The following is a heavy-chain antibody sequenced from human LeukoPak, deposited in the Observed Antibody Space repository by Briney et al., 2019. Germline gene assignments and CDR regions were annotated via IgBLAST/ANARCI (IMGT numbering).Heavy chain of an antibody. V-gene: IGHV3-33*06. Sequence: GGSLRLSCAASGFTFSHYAMHWVRQAPGKGLEWVAVIWYDGSHDTYTDSVRGRFTVSRDNFKNVLHLQMNSLRVEDTAVYCCAKEGDYCSSSGCHKRGIDYWGQGTLVTVSS. CDR1: GFTFSHYA. CDR3: AKEGDYCSSSGCHKRGIDY. J-gene: IGHJ4*02. D-gene: IGHD2-2*01. CDR2: IWYDGSHD.